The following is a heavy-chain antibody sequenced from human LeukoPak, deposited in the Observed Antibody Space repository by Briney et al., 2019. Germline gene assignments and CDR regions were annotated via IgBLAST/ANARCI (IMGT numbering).Heavy chain of an antibody. CDR1: GFTFSSYV. Sequence: GGSLRLSCAASGFTFSSYVMNWVRQAPGKGLEWVAVISYAGTNKYYADSVKGRFTISRDNSKNTLYLQMNRLRAEDTAVYYCARTRSGDTALGTGLFDPWGQGTLVTVSS. D-gene: IGHD5-18*01. CDR3: ARTRSGDTALGTGLFDP. CDR2: ISYAGTNK. V-gene: IGHV3-30*04. J-gene: IGHJ5*02.